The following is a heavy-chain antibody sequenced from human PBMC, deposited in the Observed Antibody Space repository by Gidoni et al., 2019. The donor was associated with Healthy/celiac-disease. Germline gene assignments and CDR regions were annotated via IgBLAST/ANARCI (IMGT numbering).Heavy chain of an antibody. J-gene: IGHJ1*01. CDR3: ARSQVQWLDEEYFQH. D-gene: IGHD6-19*01. CDR2: ISYDGSNK. V-gene: IGHV3-30*04. CDR1: GFTFSSYA. Sequence: QVQLVESGGGVVQPGRSLRLSCAASGFTFSSYAMHWVRQAPGKGLEWVAVISYDGSNKYYADSVKGRFTISRDNSKNTLYLQMNSLRAEDTAVYYCARSQVQWLDEEYFQHWGQGTLVTVSS.